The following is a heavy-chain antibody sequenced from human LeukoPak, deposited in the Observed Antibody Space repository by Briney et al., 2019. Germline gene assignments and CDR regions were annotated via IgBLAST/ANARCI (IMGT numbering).Heavy chain of an antibody. CDR2: INPNSGGT. J-gene: IGHJ3*02. Sequence: ASVKVSCTASGYTFTGYYMHWVRQAPGQGLEWMGWINPNSGGTNYAQKFQGRVTMTRDTSISTAYMELSRLRSDDTAVYYRARAVRSYDAFDIWGQGTMVTVSS. V-gene: IGHV1-2*02. CDR3: ARAVRSYDAFDI. D-gene: IGHD1-26*01. CDR1: GYTFTGYY.